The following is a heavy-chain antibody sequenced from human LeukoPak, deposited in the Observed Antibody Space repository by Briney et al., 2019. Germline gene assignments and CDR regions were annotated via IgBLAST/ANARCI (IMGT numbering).Heavy chain of an antibody. Sequence: ASVSVSCRASGYTFTIYYMHCVRQAPGQGLEGVGIINPRGGSTSYGQKFQGRVTMTRDTSTSTVYMELSSLRSEDTAVYYCARDTNAYCSSTSCSYYYYGMDVWGQGTTVTVSS. CDR2: INPRGGST. J-gene: IGHJ6*02. CDR1: GYTFTIYY. V-gene: IGHV1-46*01. CDR3: ARDTNAYCSSTSCSYYYYGMDV. D-gene: IGHD2-2*01.